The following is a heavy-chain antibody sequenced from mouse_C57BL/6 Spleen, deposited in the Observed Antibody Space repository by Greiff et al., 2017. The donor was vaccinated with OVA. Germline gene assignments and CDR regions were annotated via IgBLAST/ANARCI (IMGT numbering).Heavy chain of an antibody. D-gene: IGHD2-3*01. CDR3: ARIYDGYYVFDY. Sequence: EVQGVESGGDLVKPGGSLKLSCAASGFTFSSYGMSWVRQTPDKRLEWVATISSGGSYTYYPDSVKGRFTISRDNAKNTLFLQMTSLRSEDTAMYYCARIYDGYYVFDYWGQGTTLTVSS. CDR1: GFTFSSYG. CDR2: ISSGGSYT. J-gene: IGHJ2*01. V-gene: IGHV5-6*01.